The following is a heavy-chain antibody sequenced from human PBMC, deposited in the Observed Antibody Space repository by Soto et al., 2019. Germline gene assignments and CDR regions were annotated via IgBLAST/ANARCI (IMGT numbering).Heavy chain of an antibody. CDR3: ARLTRPPRDYDNSVYYYGAFGD. V-gene: IGHV1-3*01. J-gene: IGHJ4*02. CDR1: GYTLTSYA. CDR2: INAGNGTT. D-gene: IGHD3-22*01. Sequence: ASVKVSCKGSGYTLTSYAMHWVRQAPGHRLEWMGWINAGNGTTKYSQKFQGRVTITRDTPASTAYMELSSLRSEDTAVYYCARLTRPPRDYDNSVYYYGAFGDWGQGSLVTVSS.